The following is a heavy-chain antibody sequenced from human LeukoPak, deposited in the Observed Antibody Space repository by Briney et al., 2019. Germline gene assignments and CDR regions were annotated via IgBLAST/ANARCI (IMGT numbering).Heavy chain of an antibody. CDR3: ARRFWYAFDI. D-gene: IGHD3-3*01. Sequence: GGSLRLSCAASGFTFSNYNMSWIRQAPGKGLEWVSYISSSSSYTNYADSVKGRFTIPRDNAKNSLYLQMTSLRAEDTAVHYCARRFWYAFDIWGQGTMVTVSS. CDR2: ISSSSSYT. V-gene: IGHV3-11*03. CDR1: GFTFSNYN. J-gene: IGHJ3*02.